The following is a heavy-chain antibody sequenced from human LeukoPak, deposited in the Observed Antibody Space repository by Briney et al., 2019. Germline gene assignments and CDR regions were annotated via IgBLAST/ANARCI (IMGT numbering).Heavy chain of an antibody. CDR3: AIRKKGMATAGFDY. CDR1: GYSFTSYW. V-gene: IGHV5-51*01. CDR2: IYPSDSDN. D-gene: IGHD5-24*01. Sequence: GESLKISRKGSGYSFTSYWSGWVRQMPGKGLEGMGNIYPSDSDNRYSPSFQGPVTISAEKCISTAYLPRSSPKASDTALYYCAIRKKGMATAGFDYWGQGTLVTVSS. J-gene: IGHJ4*02.